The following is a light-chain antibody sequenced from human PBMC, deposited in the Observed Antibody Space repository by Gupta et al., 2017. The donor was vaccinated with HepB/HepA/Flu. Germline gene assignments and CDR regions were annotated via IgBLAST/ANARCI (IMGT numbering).Light chain of an antibody. CDR1: SSDVGGHNY. CDR2: NVS. V-gene: IGLV2-14*03. Sequence: QSALTQPASVSGSPGQSITISCTGTSSDVGGHNYVSWYQQHPGKAPELLIFNVSNRPSGVSYRFSGSKSGNTASLTISGLQAEDEADYYCSSYTTSGTTLEVSGTGTTVIVL. J-gene: IGLJ1*01. CDR3: SSYTTSGTTLEV.